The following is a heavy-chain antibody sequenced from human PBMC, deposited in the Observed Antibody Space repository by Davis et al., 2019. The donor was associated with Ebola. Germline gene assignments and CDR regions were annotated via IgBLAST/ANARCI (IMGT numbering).Heavy chain of an antibody. CDR2: INAGNGNT. CDR3: ARDLPPTGRSYYYYYGMDV. CDR1: GYTFTSYA. V-gene: IGHV1-3*01. Sequence: AASVKVSCKASGYTFTSYAMHWVRQAPGQRLEWMGWINAGNGNTKYSQKSQGRVTITRDTSASTAYMELSSLRSEDTAVYYCARDLPPTGRSYYYYYGMDVWGQGTTVTVSS. D-gene: IGHD1-1*01. J-gene: IGHJ6*02.